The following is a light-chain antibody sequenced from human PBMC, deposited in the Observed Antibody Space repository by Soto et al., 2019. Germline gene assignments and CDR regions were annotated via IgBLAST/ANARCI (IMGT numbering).Light chain of an antibody. J-gene: IGLJ1*01. CDR1: SSDVGSYNL. Sequence: QPVLTQPASVSGSPGQSITISCTGTSSDVGSYNLVSWYQQHPGKAPKLMIYEVTKRPSGVSNRFSGSKSGNTASLTISGLQAEDEADYYCCSYAISITLIFGTGTKLTVL. V-gene: IGLV2-23*02. CDR3: CSYAISITLI. CDR2: EVT.